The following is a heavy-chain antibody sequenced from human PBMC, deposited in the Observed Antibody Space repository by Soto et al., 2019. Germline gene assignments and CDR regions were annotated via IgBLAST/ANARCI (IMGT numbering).Heavy chain of an antibody. D-gene: IGHD1-26*01. J-gene: IGHJ4*02. V-gene: IGHV3-23*01. Sequence: EVQLLESGGGLVQPGGSLRLSCAASGFTFSSYAMRWVRQARVKGLEWVSAISGSGGSTYYADSVKGRFTISRDNSKNTLYLQMNSLRAEDTAVYYCARRGSGSYYDYWGQGTLVHVSS. CDR2: ISGSGGST. CDR3: ARRGSGSYYDY. CDR1: GFTFSSYA.